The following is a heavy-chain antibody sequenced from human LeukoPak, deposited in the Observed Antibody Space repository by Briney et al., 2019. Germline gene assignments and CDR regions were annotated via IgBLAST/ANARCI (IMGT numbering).Heavy chain of an antibody. CDR1: RFTVSSSY. Sequence: PGGSLRLSCAASRFTVSSSYMSWVRQAPGKGLEWVSVIYSGGSTFYAGSVKGRFTISRGNSKNMLYLQMNSLRPEDTAVYYCARDHAYSYGFSYYFHSWGQGTLVTVSS. J-gene: IGHJ4*02. V-gene: IGHV3-66*01. CDR3: ARDHAYSYGFSYYFHS. D-gene: IGHD5-18*01. CDR2: IYSGGST.